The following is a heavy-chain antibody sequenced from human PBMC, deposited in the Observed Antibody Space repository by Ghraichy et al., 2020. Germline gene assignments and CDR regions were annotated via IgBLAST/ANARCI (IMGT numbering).Heavy chain of an antibody. D-gene: IGHD4-17*01. CDR2: IYYSGST. CDR1: GGSVSRVGDY. J-gene: IGHJ4*02. CDR3: ARRSGRLTGTTPIDY. Sequence: SETLSLTCSVSGGSVSRVGDYWSWIRQPPGKGLEWIGNIYYSGSTNYNPSLRSRVNISVDTSKNQFSLKLTSVSAADMGVYYCARRSGRLTGTTPIDYWGQGSLVTVSS. V-gene: IGHV4-61*08.